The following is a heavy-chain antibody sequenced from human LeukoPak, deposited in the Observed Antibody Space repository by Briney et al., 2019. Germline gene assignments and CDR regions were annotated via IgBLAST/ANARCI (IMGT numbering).Heavy chain of an antibody. CDR3: ARFNSPDYYGSGLNWFDP. D-gene: IGHD3-10*01. J-gene: IGHJ5*02. CDR2: IKQDGSEK. Sequence: GGSLRLSCAASGFTFSSYWMSWVRQAPGKGLEWVANIKQDGSEKCYVDSVKGRFTISRDNAKNSLYLQMNSLRAEDTAVYYCARFNSPDYYGSGLNWFDPWGQGTLVTVSS. CDR1: GFTFSSYW. V-gene: IGHV3-7*01.